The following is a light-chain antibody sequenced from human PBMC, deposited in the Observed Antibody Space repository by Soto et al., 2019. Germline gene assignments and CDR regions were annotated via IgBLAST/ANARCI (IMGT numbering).Light chain of an antibody. V-gene: IGKV3-11*01. CDR3: QWRSDWPPRLT. J-gene: IGKJ4*01. CDR1: ESIGNY. Sequence: EVVLTQSTATLSLSPGERATLSCRASESIGNYLAWYQQKLGQAPKLLIYDASHRAIGIPGRFSGDGSGTDFTLTISSLGPEDFAVYYCQWRSDWPPRLTFGGGTKVEIK. CDR2: DAS.